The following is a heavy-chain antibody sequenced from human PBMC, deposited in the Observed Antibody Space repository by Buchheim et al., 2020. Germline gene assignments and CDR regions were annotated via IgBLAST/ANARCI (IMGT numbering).Heavy chain of an antibody. CDR3: ARALQTSSALNTAMDY. CDR1: GDSISSSGYY. V-gene: IGHV4-31*03. D-gene: IGHD5-18*01. J-gene: IGHJ4*02. CDR2: IYYSGST. Sequence: QVQLQESGPGLVKPSQTLSLTCTVSGDSISSSGYYWSWLRQHPGKGLEWIGYIYYSGSTYSNPSLKRRVTISVDTSKNQFSLKLSSVTAADTAVYYCARALQTSSALNTAMDYWGQGTL.